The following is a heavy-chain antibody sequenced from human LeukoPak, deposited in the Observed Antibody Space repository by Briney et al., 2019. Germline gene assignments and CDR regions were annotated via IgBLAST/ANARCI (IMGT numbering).Heavy chain of an antibody. J-gene: IGHJ4*02. CDR3: ARDDSSGYYYFDN. V-gene: IGHV3-7*01. D-gene: IGHD3-22*01. CDR1: GFTFSNYW. CDR2: MNQDGSEK. Sequence: GGSLRLSCVASGFTFSNYWMSWVRQAAGKGLERVANMNQDGSEKYSVDSVKGRFAFSRDNAKNSLFLQMNSLRADDTAVYYCARDDSSGYYYFDNWGQGTLVTVSS.